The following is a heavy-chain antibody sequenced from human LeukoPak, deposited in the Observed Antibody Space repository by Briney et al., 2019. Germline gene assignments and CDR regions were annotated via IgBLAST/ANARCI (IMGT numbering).Heavy chain of an antibody. J-gene: IGHJ4*02. Sequence: GGSLRLSCAASGFTFSVYGMHWVRQAPGKGLEWMAFIPYDGSNKYYADSVKGRFTISRDNSKNTLYLQMNSLRTEDTAIYYCAKGISGHWTFADYGGEGTLLTV. CDR3: AKGISGHWTFADY. V-gene: IGHV3-30*02. CDR1: GFTFSVYG. CDR2: IPYDGSNK. D-gene: IGHD3/OR15-3a*01.